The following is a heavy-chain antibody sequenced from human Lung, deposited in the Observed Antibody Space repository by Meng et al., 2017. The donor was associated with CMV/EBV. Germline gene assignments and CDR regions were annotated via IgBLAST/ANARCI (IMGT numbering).Heavy chain of an antibody. V-gene: IGHV3-30-3*01. Sequence: GESXKISCAASGFTFSSYAINWVRQAPGKGLEWVAVISYDGGSKYYADSVQGRFTISRDNSKNTLYLQMNSLRSEDTAVYYCAREDYSSGDPPLCYWGKG. J-gene: IGHJ4*02. CDR3: AREDYSSGDPPLCY. D-gene: IGHD3-22*01. CDR1: GFTFSSYA. CDR2: ISYDGGSK.